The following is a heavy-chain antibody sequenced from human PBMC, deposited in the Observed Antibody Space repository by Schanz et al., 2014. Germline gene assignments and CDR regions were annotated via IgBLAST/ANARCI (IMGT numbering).Heavy chain of an antibody. CDR2: IDPASDP. V-gene: IGHV3-13*05. CDR1: GFTFSNYD. Sequence: EVQLVESGGGLIQPGGSLRLSCAASGFTFSNYDMHWVRQAIGKGLEWVSGIDPASDPYYAGSVKGRFTISRENGKNSLYLQMNSLRAGDTAVYYCARGRRGDCRRTSCTYYFDYWGQGTLVTVSS. D-gene: IGHD2-2*01. J-gene: IGHJ4*02. CDR3: ARGRRGDCRRTSCTYYFDY.